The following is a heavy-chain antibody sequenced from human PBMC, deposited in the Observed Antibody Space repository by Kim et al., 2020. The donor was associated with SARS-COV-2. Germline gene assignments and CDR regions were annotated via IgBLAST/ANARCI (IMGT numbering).Heavy chain of an antibody. V-gene: IGHV3-48*02. D-gene: IGHD2-2*02. CDR2: ISSTSRNI. J-gene: IGHJ4*02. CDR1: GFTFSIYS. Sequence: GGSLRLSCAASGFTFSIYSIDWVRRAPGKGLEWIIYISSTSRNIYYADSVKGRFTVSRDNDENSVYLQMDSLTDEDTAIYYCAGVGPSGYTVDYWGQGTPVTVPS. CDR3: AGVGPSGYTVDY.